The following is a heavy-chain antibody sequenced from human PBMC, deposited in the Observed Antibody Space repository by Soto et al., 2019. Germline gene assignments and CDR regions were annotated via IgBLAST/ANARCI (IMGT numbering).Heavy chain of an antibody. D-gene: IGHD3-3*02. Sequence: VGSLRLSCAASGFSFSSYEMNWVRQAPGKGLEWVSYISSSGSTIYYADSVKGRFTISRDNAKNSLFLQMNSLRVEDTAVYYCARSPFLECNWALGTLVTVSS. V-gene: IGHV3-48*03. CDR1: GFSFSSYE. CDR2: ISSSGSTI. CDR3: ARSPFLECN. J-gene: IGHJ4*02.